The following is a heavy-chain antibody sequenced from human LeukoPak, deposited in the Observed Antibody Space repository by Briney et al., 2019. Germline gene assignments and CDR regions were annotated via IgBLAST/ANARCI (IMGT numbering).Heavy chain of an antibody. CDR2: ISGSGGST. Sequence: GGSLRLSCAASGFTFNSYSMTWVRQAPGKGLEWVSAISGSGGSTYYADSVKGRFTISRDNSKNTLYLQMNSLRAEDTAVYYCAKVRYFDWLPTGYWGQGTLVTVSS. J-gene: IGHJ4*02. CDR3: AKVRYFDWLPTGY. V-gene: IGHV3-23*01. CDR1: GFTFNSYS. D-gene: IGHD3-9*01.